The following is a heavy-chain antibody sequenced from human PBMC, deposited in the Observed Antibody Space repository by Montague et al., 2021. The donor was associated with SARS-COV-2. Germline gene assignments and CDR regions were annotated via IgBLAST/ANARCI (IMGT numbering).Heavy chain of an antibody. D-gene: IGHD4-23*01. CDR1: GDSVNRNY. J-gene: IGHJ4*02. CDR3: AKASRGYGGDFDS. V-gene: IGHV4-59*02. CDR2: IFYSGST. Sequence: SETLSLTCSVSGDSVNRNYWSWVRQPQGKGLEWLGCIFYSGSTYNYYLNKRVTMSLDTSKNHFSLNLISVTAADTAVYYCAKASRGYGGDFDSWGQGTLVIVSS.